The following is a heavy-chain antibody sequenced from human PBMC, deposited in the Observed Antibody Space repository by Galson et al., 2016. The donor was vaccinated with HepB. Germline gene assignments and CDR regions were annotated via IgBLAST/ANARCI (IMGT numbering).Heavy chain of an antibody. CDR1: GDSIRKSY. CDR3: AGDGRGPGSDPGFDP. D-gene: IGHD3-10*01. CDR2: IYYTGST. J-gene: IGHJ5*02. Sequence: ETLSLTCTVSGDSIRKSYWTWIRQPPGKRLEWTGYIYYTGSTNYNPSLNSRVTISVDTSKNQFSLKLTSVTAADTAVYYCAGDGRGPGSDPGFDPWGQGVLVTVSS. V-gene: IGHV4-59*01.